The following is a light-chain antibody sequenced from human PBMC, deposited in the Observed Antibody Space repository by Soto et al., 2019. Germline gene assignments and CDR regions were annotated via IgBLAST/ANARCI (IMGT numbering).Light chain of an antibody. CDR3: QHYSSVWA. J-gene: IGKJ1*01. CDR1: HGIINY. V-gene: IGKV1-16*01. Sequence: IQLTQSPSSLSASMGDRVTITCRASHGIINYLAWYQQKPGKAPKLLIYGASTLQGGVPSRFSGSGSGTDFTLTISCLHPDDFATYYCQHYSSVWAFGQGTKVDIK. CDR2: GAS.